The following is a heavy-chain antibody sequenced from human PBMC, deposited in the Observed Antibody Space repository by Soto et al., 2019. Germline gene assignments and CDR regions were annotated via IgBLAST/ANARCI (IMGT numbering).Heavy chain of an antibody. Sequence: QVQLVESGGGVVQPGGSLRLSCAASGFTFSAYAMHWVRQAPVKGLQWVAVISYDGSSQHYADSVKGRFTISRDNSKNTLYLQMNSLRDEDMALYYCARGAVTTNYYYYGMDVWGRGTTFTVSS. V-gene: IGHV3-30-3*01. CDR2: ISYDGSSQ. CDR3: ARGAVTTNYYYYGMDV. J-gene: IGHJ6*02. CDR1: GFTFSAYA. D-gene: IGHD4-17*01.